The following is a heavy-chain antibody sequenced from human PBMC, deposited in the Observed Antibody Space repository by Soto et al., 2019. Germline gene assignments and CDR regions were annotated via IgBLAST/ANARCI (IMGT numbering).Heavy chain of an antibody. J-gene: IGHJ6*02. CDR1: GFTFGDYY. CDR3: ARDDIAVAGISTYYYYGMDA. Sequence: QVQLVESGGGLVKPGGSLRLSCAASGFTFGDYYMSWIRQAPGKGLEWVSYISTTGRTIYYADSVKGRFTISRDNAKNSLYLQMNSLRAEDTAVYYCARDDIAVAGISTYYYYGMDAWGQGTTVTVSS. CDR2: ISTTGRTI. V-gene: IGHV3-11*01. D-gene: IGHD6-19*01.